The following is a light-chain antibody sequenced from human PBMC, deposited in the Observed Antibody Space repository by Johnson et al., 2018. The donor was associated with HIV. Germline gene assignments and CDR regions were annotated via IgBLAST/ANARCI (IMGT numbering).Light chain of an antibody. J-gene: IGLJ1*01. Sequence: QSVLTQPPSVSAAPGQKVTISCSGSSSNIGNNYVSWYQQLPGTAPKLLIYGTTKRPSGIPDRFSGSKSGTSATLGITGLQTGDEADYYCGTWDSSLSAYVFGTGTEVTVL. V-gene: IGLV1-51*01. CDR2: GTT. CDR1: SSNIGNNY. CDR3: GTWDSSLSAYV.